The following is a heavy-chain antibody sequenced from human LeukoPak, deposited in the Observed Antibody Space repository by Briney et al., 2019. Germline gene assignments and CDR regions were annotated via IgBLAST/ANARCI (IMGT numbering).Heavy chain of an antibody. Sequence: KPSETLSLTCTVSGGSISSYYWSWIRQPPGKGLEWLGYIYYSGSTNYNPSLKSRVTISVDASKNQFSLKLSSVTAADTAVYYCARHKDRRYYGSGSYYDAFDIWGQGTMVTVSS. CDR3: ARHKDRRYYGSGSYYDAFDI. V-gene: IGHV4-59*08. CDR1: GGSISSYY. CDR2: IYYSGST. J-gene: IGHJ3*02. D-gene: IGHD3-10*01.